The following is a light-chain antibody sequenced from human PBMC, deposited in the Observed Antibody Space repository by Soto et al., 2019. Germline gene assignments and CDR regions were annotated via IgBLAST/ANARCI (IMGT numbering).Light chain of an antibody. CDR3: QQYGSSLPVT. CDR1: QSVSSSY. V-gene: IGKV3-20*01. CDR2: GAS. J-gene: IGKJ4*01. Sequence: EIVLTQSPGTLSLSPGERATLSCRANQSVSSSYLAWYQKKPGQAPRLLIYGASSRATGILDRVSGSGSGTVFTLSIRRMEPEDFAVYYCQQYGSSLPVTFGGGNKVEIK.